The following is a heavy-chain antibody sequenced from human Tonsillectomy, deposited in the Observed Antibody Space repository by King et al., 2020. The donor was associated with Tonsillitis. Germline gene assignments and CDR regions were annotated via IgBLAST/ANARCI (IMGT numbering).Heavy chain of an antibody. Sequence: VQLVESGGGVVQPGTSLRLSCVASGFTFSNCVVHWVRQAPGKGLEWVAVISYSGSQIQYADSVKGRFTISRDKSTNTLYLQMNTLRAEDTAVYYCVREPYDSGIYYGGFDYWGQGTLVTVSS. D-gene: IGHD3-10*01. V-gene: IGHV3-30*04. CDR1: GFTFSNCV. CDR3: VREPYDSGIYYGGFDY. J-gene: IGHJ4*02. CDR2: ISYSGSQI.